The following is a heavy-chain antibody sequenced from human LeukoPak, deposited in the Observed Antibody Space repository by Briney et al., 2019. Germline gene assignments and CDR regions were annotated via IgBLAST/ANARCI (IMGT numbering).Heavy chain of an antibody. D-gene: IGHD2-2*01. Sequence: PGGSLSLSCAASGFTFSSYAMSWARQAPGKGLEWLSAISGSGGSTYYADSVKGRFTISRDNSKNTLYLQMNSLRAEDTAVYDCAKGSEYQLRSGDYWGQGTLVTVSS. CDR2: ISGSGGST. CDR3: AKGSEYQLRSGDY. V-gene: IGHV3-23*01. J-gene: IGHJ4*02. CDR1: GFTFSSYA.